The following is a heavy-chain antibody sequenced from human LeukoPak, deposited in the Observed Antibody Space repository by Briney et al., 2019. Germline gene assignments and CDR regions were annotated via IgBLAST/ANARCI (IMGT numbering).Heavy chain of an antibody. CDR3: TKAARIAGPSYYYGMDV. CDR2: ISGIGGST. V-gene: IGHV3-23*01. Sequence: GGSLRLSCAASGFTFSNYAMSWVRQAPGKGLEWLSAISGIGGSTYYADSVTGRFTISRDNSNNTLDLQMNSLRADDTAVYHCTKAARIAGPSYYYGMDVWGKGATVTVST. D-gene: IGHD6-13*01. CDR1: GFTFSNYA. J-gene: IGHJ6*04.